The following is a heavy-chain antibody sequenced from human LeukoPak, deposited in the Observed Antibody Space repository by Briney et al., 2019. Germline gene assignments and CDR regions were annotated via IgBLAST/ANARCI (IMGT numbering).Heavy chain of an antibody. CDR3: ARDGGGGYNQIDF. D-gene: IGHD5-24*01. V-gene: IGHV3-23*01. J-gene: IGHJ4*02. CDR2: IDRTAAYT. CDR1: GFTFTSYA. Sequence: GGSLRLSCAASGFTFTSYAMSWVRQVPGMGLEWVSTIDRTAAYTYYADSVKGRFTISRDNSKSTLFLQMNSLRAEDTAVYYCARDGGGGYNQIDFWGQGTLVTVSS.